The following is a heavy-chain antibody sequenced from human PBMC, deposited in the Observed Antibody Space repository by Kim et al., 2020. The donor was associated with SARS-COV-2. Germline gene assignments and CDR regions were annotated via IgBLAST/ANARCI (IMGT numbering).Heavy chain of an antibody. CDR1: GGSISSSNW. D-gene: IGHD6-19*01. Sequence: SETLSLTCAVSGGSISSSNWWSWVRQPPGKGLEWIGEIYHSGSTNYNPSLKSRVTISVDKSKNQFSLKLSSVTAADTAVYYCARATPFGGWPYNWFDPWGQGTLVTVSS. CDR3: ARATPFGGWPYNWFDP. V-gene: IGHV4-4*02. CDR2: IYHSGST. J-gene: IGHJ5*02.